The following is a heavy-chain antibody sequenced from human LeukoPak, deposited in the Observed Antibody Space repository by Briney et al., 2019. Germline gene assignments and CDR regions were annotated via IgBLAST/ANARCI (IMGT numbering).Heavy chain of an antibody. D-gene: IGHD2-2*01. CDR2: IYTSGST. Sequence: PSETLSLTCTVSGGSISSYYWSWIRQPPGKGLEWIGYIYTSGSTNYNPSLKSRATISVDTSKNQFSLKLSSVTAADTAVYYCARHGLGYCSSTSCLNDAFDIWGQGTMVTVSS. CDR3: ARHGLGYCSSTSCLNDAFDI. V-gene: IGHV4-4*09. CDR1: GGSISSYY. J-gene: IGHJ3*02.